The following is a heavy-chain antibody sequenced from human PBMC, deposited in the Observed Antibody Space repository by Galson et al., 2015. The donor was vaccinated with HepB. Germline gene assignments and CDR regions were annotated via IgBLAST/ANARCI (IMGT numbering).Heavy chain of an antibody. CDR3: AADRLDSSSWYFSYYYGMDV. Sequence: SVKVSCKASGFTFTSSAVQWVRQARGQRLEWIGWIVVGSGNTNYAQKFQERVTITRDMSTSTAYMELSSLRSEDTAVYYCAADRLDSSSWYFSYYYGMDVWGQGTTVTVSS. V-gene: IGHV1-58*01. D-gene: IGHD6-13*01. CDR2: IVVGSGNT. CDR1: GFTFTSSA. J-gene: IGHJ6*02.